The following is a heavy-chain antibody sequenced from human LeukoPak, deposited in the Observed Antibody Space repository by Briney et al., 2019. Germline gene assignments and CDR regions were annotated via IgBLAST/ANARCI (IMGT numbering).Heavy chain of an antibody. Sequence: GGSLRLSCAASGFTFSGYAMSWVRQAPGKGLEWVSAISGSGGSTYYADSVKGRFTISRDNSKNTLYLQMNSLRAEDTAVYYCAKAGGETTVTTKYAYDYWGQGTLVTVSS. V-gene: IGHV3-23*01. CDR3: AKAGGETTVTTKYAYDY. CDR2: ISGSGGST. CDR1: GFTFSGYA. J-gene: IGHJ4*02. D-gene: IGHD4-17*01.